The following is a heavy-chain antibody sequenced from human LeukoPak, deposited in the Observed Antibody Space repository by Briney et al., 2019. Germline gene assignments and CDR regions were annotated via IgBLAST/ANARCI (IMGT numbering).Heavy chain of an antibody. J-gene: IGHJ3*02. D-gene: IGHD5-18*01. CDR3: AKDFQTWIQLWDDAFDI. CDR2: IRYDGSNK. V-gene: IGHV3-30*02. Sequence: GGSLRLSCAASGFTFSSYGMHWVRQAPGKGLEWVAFIRYDGSNKYYADSVKGRFTISRDNSKNTLYLQMNSLRAEDTAVYYCAKDFQTWIQLWDDAFDIWGQETMVTVSS. CDR1: GFTFSSYG.